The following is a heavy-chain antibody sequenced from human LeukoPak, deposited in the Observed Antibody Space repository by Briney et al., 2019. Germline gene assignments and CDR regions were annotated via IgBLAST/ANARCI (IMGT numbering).Heavy chain of an antibody. CDR1: GLTFRSYA. J-gene: IGHJ5*02. V-gene: IGHV3-23*01. Sequence: GGSLRLSCSASGLTFRSYAMSWIRQAPGKGLDWVSTISGSGGGTYADSVKGRFTISRDNSKNTLYLQMNRLRAEDTAVYYCAKDMIRGVSRWFDPRGQGTLVTVSS. D-gene: IGHD3-10*01. CDR3: AKDMIRGVSRWFDP. CDR2: ISGSGGGT.